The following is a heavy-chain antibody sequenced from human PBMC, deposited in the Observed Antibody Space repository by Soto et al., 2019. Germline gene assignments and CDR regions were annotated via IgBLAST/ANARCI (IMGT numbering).Heavy chain of an antibody. J-gene: IGHJ4*02. D-gene: IGHD5-12*01. Sequence: QVQLVQSGAEVTKPGASVKVSCKASGYSFTGYYMHWVRQAPGQGLEWMGWIHPNSGGTNYAQKFQGRVTMTRDTSITTAYMEVSRLRSDDTAVYYCARGERYSGFAKDYWGQGTLVTVSS. V-gene: IGHV1-2*02. CDR3: ARGERYSGFAKDY. CDR1: GYSFTGYY. CDR2: IHPNSGGT.